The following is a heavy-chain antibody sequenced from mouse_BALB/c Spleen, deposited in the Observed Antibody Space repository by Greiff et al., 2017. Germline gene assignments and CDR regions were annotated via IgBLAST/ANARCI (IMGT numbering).Heavy chain of an antibody. CDR1: GFTFSSFG. J-gene: IGHJ4*01. CDR3: ARQRGYYAMDY. Sequence: EVQLVESGGGLVQPGGSRKLSCAASGFTFSSFGMHWVRQAPEKGLEWVAYISSGSSTIYYADTVKGRFTISRDNPKNTLFLQMTSLRSEDTAMYYCARQRGYYAMDYWGQGTSVTVSS. V-gene: IGHV5-17*02. CDR2: ISSGSSTI.